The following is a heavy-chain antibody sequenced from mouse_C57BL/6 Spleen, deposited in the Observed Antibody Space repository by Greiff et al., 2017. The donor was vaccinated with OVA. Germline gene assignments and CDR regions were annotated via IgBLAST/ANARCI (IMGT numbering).Heavy chain of an antibody. CDR3: ARGTAQAGYAMDY. Sequence: EVQGVESGPELVKPGASVKIPCKASGYTFTDYNMDWVKQSHGKSLEWIGDINPNNGGTIYNQKFKGKATLTVDKSSSTAYMELRSLTSEDTAVYYCARGTAQAGYAMDYWGQGTSVTVSS. CDR2: INPNNGGT. CDR1: GYTFTDYN. J-gene: IGHJ4*01. D-gene: IGHD3-2*02. V-gene: IGHV1-18*01.